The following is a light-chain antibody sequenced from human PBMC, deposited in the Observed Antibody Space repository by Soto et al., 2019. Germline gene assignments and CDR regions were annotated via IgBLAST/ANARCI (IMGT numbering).Light chain of an antibody. Sequence: DIVMTQSPDSLAVSLGERATINCKSSQSILYTSNNKNYLAWYQQIPGQPPKLLIHWASTRESGVPDRFSGSGSGTDFTLTITSLQPEDVEVYFCQQYYSTPWTFGHGTKVEIK. J-gene: IGKJ1*01. CDR3: QQYYSTPWT. V-gene: IGKV4-1*01. CDR1: QSILYTSNNKNY. CDR2: WAS.